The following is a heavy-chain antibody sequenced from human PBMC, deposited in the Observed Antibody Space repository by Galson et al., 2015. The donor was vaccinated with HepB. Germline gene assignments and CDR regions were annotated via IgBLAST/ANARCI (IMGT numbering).Heavy chain of an antibody. Sequence: QSGAEVKKPGASVKVSCKASGYTFTSYGISWVRQAPGQGLEWMGWISAYNGNTNYAQKLQGRVTMTTDTSASTAYMELRSLRSDDTAVYYCARVGFSGMRKGHFDYWGQGTLVTVSS. CDR1: GYTFTSYG. D-gene: IGHD3-3*02. J-gene: IGHJ4*02. CDR2: ISAYNGNT. V-gene: IGHV1-18*01. CDR3: ARVGFSGMRKGHFDY.